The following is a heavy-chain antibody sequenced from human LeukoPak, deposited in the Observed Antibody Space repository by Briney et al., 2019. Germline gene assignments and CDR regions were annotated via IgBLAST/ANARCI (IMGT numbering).Heavy chain of an antibody. Sequence: SETLSLTCTVSGGSISSTSHYWSWIRQSPGKGLEWIGSMHYSGYTYYHPSLKSRLTISVDTSKNQFSLRLTSVTAADTAVYYCARRGSSWKTNWFDPWGQGTLVTVSS. V-gene: IGHV4-39*01. J-gene: IGHJ5*02. CDR2: MHYSGYT. CDR1: GGSISSTSHY. D-gene: IGHD6-13*01. CDR3: ARRGSSWKTNWFDP.